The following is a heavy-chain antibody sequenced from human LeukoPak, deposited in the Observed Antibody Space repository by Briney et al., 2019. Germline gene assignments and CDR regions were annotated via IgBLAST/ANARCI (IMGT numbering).Heavy chain of an antibody. J-gene: IGHJ4*02. CDR2: INPNSGDT. Sequence: ASVKVSCKASGYTFTGYYMHWVRQAPGQGLEWMGWINPNSGDTDYAQKFQGRVTMTRDRSINTAYMELSRLRADDTAVYYSARGSTLYYYRDWGQGTLVTVSS. D-gene: IGHD3-10*01. CDR1: GYTFTGYY. CDR3: ARGSTLYYYRD. V-gene: IGHV1-2*02.